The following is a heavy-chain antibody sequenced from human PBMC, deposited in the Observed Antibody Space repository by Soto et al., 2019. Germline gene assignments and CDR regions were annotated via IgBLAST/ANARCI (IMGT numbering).Heavy chain of an antibody. J-gene: IGHJ4*02. CDR1: GYTFTTYV. D-gene: IGHD6-19*01. CDR2: ITAGNGNT. Sequence: ASVKVSCKASGYTFTTYVMHWVRQAPGQRLEWMGWITAGNGNTKYSQKFQGRVTITRDTSASTAYMELSSLRSEDTAVYYCARAVAVAADFDYWGQGTLVTVSS. CDR3: ARAVAVAADFDY. V-gene: IGHV1-3*01.